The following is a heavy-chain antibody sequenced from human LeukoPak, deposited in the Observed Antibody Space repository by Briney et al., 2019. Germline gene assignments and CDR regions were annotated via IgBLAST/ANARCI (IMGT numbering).Heavy chain of an antibody. CDR2: ISISSSYI. V-gene: IGHV3-21*01. CDR1: GFTFSSYS. Sequence: GGSLTHSCAASGFTFSSYSMNWVRQAPGKGLEWVSSISISSSYICYADSLKGRFTISKDNAKTSLYLQMNSQGAEDTAVYYCARSQWTIPDSVPLDIWGQGTMVTVSS. CDR3: ARSQWTIPDSVPLDI. J-gene: IGHJ3*02. D-gene: IGHD5/OR15-5a*01.